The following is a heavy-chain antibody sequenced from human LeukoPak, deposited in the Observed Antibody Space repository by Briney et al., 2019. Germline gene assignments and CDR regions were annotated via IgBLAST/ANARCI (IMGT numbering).Heavy chain of an antibody. D-gene: IGHD6-13*01. Sequence: GESLKISCKGSGYCFTSHWIGWLRQMPGKGLEWMGIIYPGDFDTRYSPSFQGQVTISADKSISTAYLQWSSLKASDTAMYYCARRRSGSNLDYWGQGTLITVSS. J-gene: IGHJ4*02. CDR3: ARRRSGSNLDY. CDR1: GYCFTSHW. CDR2: IYPGDFDT. V-gene: IGHV5-51*01.